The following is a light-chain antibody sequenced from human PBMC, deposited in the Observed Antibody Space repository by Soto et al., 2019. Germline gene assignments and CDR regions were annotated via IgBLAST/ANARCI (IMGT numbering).Light chain of an antibody. V-gene: IGKV3-15*01. Sequence: EIMMTQSPATLSVSPGERATLSCRASQSLSSNLAWYQQKPGQAPRLLIYEASTRAAGVPARFSGSGSGTEFTLTISSLQSEDCAVYDCHQYNRGPFTFGPGTRVDVK. CDR2: EAS. CDR1: QSLSSN. CDR3: HQYNRGPFT. J-gene: IGKJ3*01.